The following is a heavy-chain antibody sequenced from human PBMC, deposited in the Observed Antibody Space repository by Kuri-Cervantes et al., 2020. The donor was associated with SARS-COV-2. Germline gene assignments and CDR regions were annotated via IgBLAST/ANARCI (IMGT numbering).Heavy chain of an antibody. V-gene: IGHV3-74*01. CDR2: INPDGSYT. CDR3: VRDGDHWNFDY. Sequence: WGSLRLSCAASGFTFSGYWIHWVRQAPGKGLVWVSRINPDGSYTNNADSVKGRFTISRDNAKNMLFLQMNSLRAEDTAVYYCVRDGDHWNFDYWGQGTLVTVSS. CDR1: GFTFSGYW. J-gene: IGHJ4*02. D-gene: IGHD1-1*01.